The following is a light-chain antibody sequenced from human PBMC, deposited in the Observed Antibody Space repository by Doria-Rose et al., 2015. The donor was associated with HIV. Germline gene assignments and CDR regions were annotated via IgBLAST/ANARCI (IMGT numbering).Light chain of an antibody. V-gene: IGKV3-20*01. CDR2: DGS. Sequence: VLTQSPGTLSLSPGERATLSCRASQSFSSTYLAWYQQKPGQAPSLLIYDGSTRATGIPDRFSVSGSGTDFTLTINRLEPEDFALYYRHQYGTSWTFGQGTKVEI. CDR3: HQYGTSWT. J-gene: IGKJ1*01. CDR1: QSFSSTY.